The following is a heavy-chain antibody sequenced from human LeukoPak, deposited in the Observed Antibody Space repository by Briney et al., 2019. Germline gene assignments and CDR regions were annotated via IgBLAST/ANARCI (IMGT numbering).Heavy chain of an antibody. J-gene: IGHJ6*02. CDR1: GYTLTELS. Sequence: GASVKVSCKVSGYTLTELSMHWVRQAPGKGLEWMGGFDPGDGETIYAQKFQGRVTMTEDTSTDTAYMELSSLRSEDTAVYYCATPYYCSSTSCLSRSYYYYGMDVWGQGTTVTVSS. V-gene: IGHV1-24*01. CDR2: FDPGDGET. CDR3: ATPYYCSSTSCLSRSYYYYGMDV. D-gene: IGHD2-2*01.